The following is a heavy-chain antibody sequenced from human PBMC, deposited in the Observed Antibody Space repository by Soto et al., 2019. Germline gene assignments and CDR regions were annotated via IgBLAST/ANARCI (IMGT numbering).Heavy chain of an antibody. Sequence: QGQLVESGRGVVQPGRSLRLCCAASGFTFSSYGMHWVRQAPGKGLEWVAVISYDGSNKYYADSVKGRFTISRDNSKNTLYLQMNSLRAEDTAVYYCAKDLFSVQWPPTLGMDVWGQGTTVTVSS. CDR1: GFTFSSYG. CDR3: AKDLFSVQWPPTLGMDV. CDR2: ISYDGSNK. J-gene: IGHJ6*02. V-gene: IGHV3-30*18. D-gene: IGHD6-19*01.